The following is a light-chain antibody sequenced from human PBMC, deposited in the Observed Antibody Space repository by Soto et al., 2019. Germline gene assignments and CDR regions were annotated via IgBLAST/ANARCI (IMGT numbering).Light chain of an antibody. CDR1: SXDVGSYNY. Sequence: QSVLTQPASVSGSPGQSITISCTGTSXDVGSYNYVSWYQQHPGKAPKLMIYEVSDRPSGISSRFSGSKSGNTASLTISGLQTEDEADYYCSSYTSSSTLFGTGTKFTVL. CDR2: EVS. J-gene: IGLJ1*01. CDR3: SSYTSSSTL. V-gene: IGLV2-14*01.